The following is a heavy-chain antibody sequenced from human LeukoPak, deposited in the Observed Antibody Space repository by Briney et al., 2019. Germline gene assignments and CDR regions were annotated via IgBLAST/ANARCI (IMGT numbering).Heavy chain of an antibody. D-gene: IGHD1-26*01. V-gene: IGHV3-21*01. CDR1: GFTFSSYS. J-gene: IGHJ4*02. CDR3: ARGQWELPREFDY. CDR2: ISSSSSYI. Sequence: GGSLRLSCAASGFTFSSYSMNWVRQAPGKGLEWVSSISSSSSYIYYADSVKGRFTISRDNAKNSLYLQMNSLRAEDTAVYYCARGQWELPREFDYWGQGTLVTVSS.